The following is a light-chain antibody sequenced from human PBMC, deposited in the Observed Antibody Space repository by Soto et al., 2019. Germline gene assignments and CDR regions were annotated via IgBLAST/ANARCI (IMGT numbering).Light chain of an antibody. CDR2: AAS. CDR3: QKYSSVIT. J-gene: IGKJ5*01. V-gene: IGKV1-27*01. CDR1: QGISNF. Sequence: DIQMTQSPSSLSASVGDRVTITCRASQGISNFLAWYQQKPGKVPKLLISAASTLQSGVPSRFSGSGSGTDFTLTITSVQPEDVATYSCQKYSSVITFGQGTRLEIK.